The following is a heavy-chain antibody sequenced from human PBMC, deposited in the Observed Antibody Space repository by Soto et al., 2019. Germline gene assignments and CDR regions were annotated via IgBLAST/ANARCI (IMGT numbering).Heavy chain of an antibody. V-gene: IGHV3-30-3*01. CDR2: VSYDGSNK. CDR1: GFTFGGYA. J-gene: IGHJ3*02. D-gene: IGHD1-1*01. CDR3: AREGAYATNWYRSFDI. Sequence: QVQLVESGGGVVQPGRSLRLSCAASGFTFGGYAMHWVRQAPGKGLEWVAIVSYDGSNKYYADSVRGRFTISRDNLRNTLYLQMDSLKSEDTAVYFCAREGAYATNWYRSFDIWGQGTMVTVSS.